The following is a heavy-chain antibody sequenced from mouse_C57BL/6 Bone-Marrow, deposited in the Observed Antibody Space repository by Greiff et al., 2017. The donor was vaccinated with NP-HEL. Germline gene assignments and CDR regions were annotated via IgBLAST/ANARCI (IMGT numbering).Heavy chain of an antibody. Sequence: QLQQPGAELVKPGASVKLSSKASGYTFTSYWMHWVKQRPGRGLEWIGRIDPNSGGPKYNEKFKSKATLTVDNPSSTAYMQLSSLTSEDSAVYLFARAYHYGSCDPDYWGQGTTLTVAS. CDR2: IDPNSGGP. CDR1: GYTFTSYW. CDR3: ARAYHYGSCDPDY. D-gene: IGHD1-1*01. J-gene: IGHJ2*01. V-gene: IGHV1-62-3*01.